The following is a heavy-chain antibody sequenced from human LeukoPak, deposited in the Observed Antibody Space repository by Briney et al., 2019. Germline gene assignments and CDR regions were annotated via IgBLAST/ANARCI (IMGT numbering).Heavy chain of an antibody. Sequence: SETLSLTCAVSGGSISSGGYSWSWIRQPPGKGLEWIGYIYYSGSTNYNPSLKSRVTISVDTSKNQFSLKLSSVTAADTAVYYCARDQYYYDSSGYFAYNWFDPWGQGTLVTVSS. CDR1: GGSISSGGYS. J-gene: IGHJ5*02. V-gene: IGHV4-61*08. D-gene: IGHD3-22*01. CDR2: IYYSGST. CDR3: ARDQYYYDSSGYFAYNWFDP.